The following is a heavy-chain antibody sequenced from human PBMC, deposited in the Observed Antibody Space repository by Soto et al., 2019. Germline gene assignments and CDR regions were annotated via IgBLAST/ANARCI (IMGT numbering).Heavy chain of an antibody. CDR2: IYWDDDK. CDR1: GFSLSTSGVG. Sequence: QITLKESGPTLVKPTQTLTLTCTFSGFSLSTSGVGVGWIRQPPGKALEWLALIYWDDDKRYSPSLKSRLTITKDTSKNQLVLTMTNMDPPDTATYYCARTQYCSGGSCSPYGMDVWGQGTTVTVSS. D-gene: IGHD2-15*01. CDR3: ARTQYCSGGSCSPYGMDV. J-gene: IGHJ6*02. V-gene: IGHV2-5*02.